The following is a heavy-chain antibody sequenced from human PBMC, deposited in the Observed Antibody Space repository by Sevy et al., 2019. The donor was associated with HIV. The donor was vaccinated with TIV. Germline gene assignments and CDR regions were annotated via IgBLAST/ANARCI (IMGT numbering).Heavy chain of an antibody. CDR2: IWYDGSNK. V-gene: IGHV3-33*01. J-gene: IGHJ4*02. D-gene: IGHD3-10*01. CDR1: GFTFSDYG. Sequence: GGSLRLSCEASGFTFSDYGMHWVRQAPGKGLEWVAVIWYDGSNKYYADSVKGRFTISRENSKNIVYLQMNTLRDEDTAVYYCAIDNLLTLMVSMVRGALSFYFDYWGQGTLVTVSS. CDR3: AIDNLLTLMVSMVRGALSFYFDY.